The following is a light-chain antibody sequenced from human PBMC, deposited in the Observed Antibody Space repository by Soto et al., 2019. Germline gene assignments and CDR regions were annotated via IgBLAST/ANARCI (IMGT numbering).Light chain of an antibody. CDR3: SSYTSSSTL. J-gene: IGLJ2*01. Sequence: QSALTQPASVSGSPGQSITISCTGTSSDVGGYNYVSWYQQHPGKAPKLMIYDVSNRPSGVSNRFSGSKSGNTASLTISGLQDEDEAYYCCSSYTSSSTLFGGGTKLTVL. CDR1: SSDVGGYNY. V-gene: IGLV2-14*01. CDR2: DVS.